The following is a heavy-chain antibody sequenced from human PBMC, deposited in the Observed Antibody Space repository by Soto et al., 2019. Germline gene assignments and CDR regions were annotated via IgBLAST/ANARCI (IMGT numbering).Heavy chain of an antibody. J-gene: IGHJ4*02. D-gene: IGHD3-3*01. CDR2: IYHSGTT. CDR3: ARTDTVGYYTY. CDR1: GGSIISNYW. Sequence: XETLSLTCAVSGGSIISNYWWAWIRQSPGEGLVWIGSIYHSGTTYYNPSLESRVIISVDTSESRFALRLTSVTAADSAVYYFARTDTVGYYTYCGQGTLVTVSS. V-gene: IGHV4-38-2*01.